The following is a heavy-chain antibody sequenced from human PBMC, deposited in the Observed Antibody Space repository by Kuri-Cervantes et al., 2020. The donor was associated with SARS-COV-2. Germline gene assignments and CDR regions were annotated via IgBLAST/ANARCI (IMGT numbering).Heavy chain of an antibody. CDR2: ISVYSGRS. CDR1: GYTFTHYG. CDR3: ARDADDSSWNY. D-gene: IGHD6-13*01. Sequence: ASVKVSCKTSGYTFTHYGINWVRQAPGQGLEWMGWISVYSGRSNVAQRFHGRVTLTTDTSAHTAYMELGSLGLDDTAVYYCARDADDSSWNYWGPGSLVTVSS. J-gene: IGHJ4*02. V-gene: IGHV1-18*04.